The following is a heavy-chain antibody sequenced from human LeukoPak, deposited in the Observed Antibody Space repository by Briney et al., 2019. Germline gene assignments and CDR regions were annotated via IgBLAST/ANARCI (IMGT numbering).Heavy chain of an antibody. Sequence: GGSLRLSCAASGFTFSSYGMHWVRQAPGKGLEWVAVIWYDGSNKYYADSVKGRFTISRDNSKNTLYLQMNSLRAEDTAVYYCARDDDRTDTAMVTFDYWGQGTLVTVSS. J-gene: IGHJ4*02. CDR3: ARDDDRTDTAMVTFDY. CDR1: GFTFSSYG. CDR2: IWYDGSNK. V-gene: IGHV3-33*01. D-gene: IGHD5-18*01.